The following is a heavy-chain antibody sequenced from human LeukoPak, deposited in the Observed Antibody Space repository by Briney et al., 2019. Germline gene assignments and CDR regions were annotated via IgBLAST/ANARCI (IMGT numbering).Heavy chain of an antibody. CDR1: GGSVINTNW. V-gene: IGHV4-4*02. D-gene: IGHD3-3*01. J-gene: IGHJ4*02. CDR2: VHLDGMT. CDR3: AREGGFYRPLDY. Sequence: ASETLSLTCGVSGGSVINTNWWTWLRQPPGKGLELIGEVHLDGMTNYNPSLESRLTMSVDVSENQVSLKLTSVTAADTAVYYCAREGGFYRPLDYSGQGTLVTVSS.